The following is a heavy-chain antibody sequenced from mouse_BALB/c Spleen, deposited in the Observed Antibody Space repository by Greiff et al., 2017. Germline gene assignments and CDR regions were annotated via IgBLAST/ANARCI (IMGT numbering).Heavy chain of an antibody. CDR2: IDPANGNT. CDR3: ARQLGHGAMDY. D-gene: IGHD3-1*01. V-gene: IGHV14-3*02. Sequence: EVQVVESGAELVKPGASVKLSCTASGFNIKDTYMHWVKQRPEQGLEWIGRIDPANGNTKYDPKFQGKATITADTSSNTAYLQLSSLTSEDTAVYYCARQLGHGAMDYWGQGTSVTVSS. CDR1: GFNIKDTY. J-gene: IGHJ4*01.